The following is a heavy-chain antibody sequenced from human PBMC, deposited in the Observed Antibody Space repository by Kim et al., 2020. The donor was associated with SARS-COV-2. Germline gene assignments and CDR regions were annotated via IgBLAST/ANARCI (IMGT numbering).Heavy chain of an antibody. CDR1: GFTFGSYS. D-gene: IGHD3-10*01. CDR2: ISSSGSTI. Sequence: GGSLRLSCAASGFTFGSYSLNWVRQAPGKGLEWVSYISSSGSTIHYADSVKGRFTISRDNAKNSLYLQMNILRAEDTAVYFCARDYYGSGGLYAFDILG. V-gene: IGHV3-48*04. CDR3: ARDYYGSGGLYAFDI. J-gene: IGHJ3*02.